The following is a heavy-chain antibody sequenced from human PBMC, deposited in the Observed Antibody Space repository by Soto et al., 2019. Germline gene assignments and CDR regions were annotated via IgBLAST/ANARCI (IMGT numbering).Heavy chain of an antibody. CDR2: IIPSFSTQ. V-gene: IGHV1-69*13. CDR1: GATFSSNA. CDR3: ARDNGQRDYYDSSLDAFDI. Sequence: SVKVSCRASGATFSSNAISWVRRAPGQGLEWMGGIIPSFSTQNYAQKCQGGVTITADESTSTAYMELSSLRSEDTAVYSCARDNGQRDYYDSSLDAFDIWGQGTMVTVSS. J-gene: IGHJ3*02. D-gene: IGHD3-22*01.